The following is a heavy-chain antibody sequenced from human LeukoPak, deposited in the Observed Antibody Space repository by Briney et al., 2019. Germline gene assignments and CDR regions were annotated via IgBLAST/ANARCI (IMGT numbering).Heavy chain of an antibody. J-gene: IGHJ3*02. V-gene: IGHV5-10-1*01. D-gene: IGHD3-22*01. CDR3: ASHNHYCDSSGPGSFDI. CDR1: GYSFTSYW. Sequence: GESLRISCKGSGYSFTSYWISWVRQMPGKGLEWMGRIDPSDSYTNYSPSFQGHVTISADKSISTAYLQWSSLKASDTAMYYCASHNHYCDSSGPGSFDIWGQGTMVTVSS. CDR2: IDPSDSYT.